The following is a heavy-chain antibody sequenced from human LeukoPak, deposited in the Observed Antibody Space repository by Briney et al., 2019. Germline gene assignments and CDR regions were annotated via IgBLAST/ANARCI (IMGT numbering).Heavy chain of an antibody. Sequence: GGSLRLSCVVSGFSFSNYAMSWVRQAPGKGLEWVSGLSESGSYTYHADSVKGRFTISRDNSKNTLYLQMNSLRAEDTAVYHCAKGVGYYDSGSYKYWGQGTLVTVSS. V-gene: IGHV3-23*01. D-gene: IGHD3-10*01. CDR2: LSESGSYT. J-gene: IGHJ4*02. CDR3: AKGVGYYDSGSYKY. CDR1: GFSFSNYA.